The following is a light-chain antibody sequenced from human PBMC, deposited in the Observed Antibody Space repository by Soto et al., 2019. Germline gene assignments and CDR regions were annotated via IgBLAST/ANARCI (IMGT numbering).Light chain of an antibody. CDR3: HQYNYWPRT. J-gene: IGKJ1*01. CDR1: QSVSSS. V-gene: IGKV3-15*01. CDR2: GAS. Sequence: EIVMTQSPATLSVSPGERATLSCRASQSVSSSLAWYQQKPGQAPRLLIYGASTRATGIPARSSGSGSGTEFTLTISGLQSEDFAVYYCHQYNYWPRTFGQGTKVDIK.